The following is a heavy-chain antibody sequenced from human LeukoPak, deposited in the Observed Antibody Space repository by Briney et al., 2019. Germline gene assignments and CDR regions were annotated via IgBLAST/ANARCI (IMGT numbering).Heavy chain of an antibody. CDR1: GASVSSGDYY. CDR3: ARHGEIYSYGYGVFSDWFDP. CDR2: IYYSGST. Sequence: PSQTLSLTCTVSGASVSSGDYYWSWLRQHPGKGLEWIGRIYYSGSTYYNPSLKSRVTISVDTSKNQFSLKLSSVTAADTAVYYCARHGEIYSYGYGVFSDWFDPWGQGTLVTVSS. V-gene: IGHV4-39*01. D-gene: IGHD5-18*01. J-gene: IGHJ5*02.